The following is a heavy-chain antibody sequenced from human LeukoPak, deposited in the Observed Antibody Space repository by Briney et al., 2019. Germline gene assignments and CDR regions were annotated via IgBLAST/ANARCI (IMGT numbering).Heavy chain of an antibody. D-gene: IGHD3-22*01. J-gene: IGHJ4*02. CDR1: GFTFSSYA. CDR2: ISYDGSNK. Sequence: GGSLRLSCAASGFTFSSYAMHWVRQAPGKGLEWVAVISYDGSNKYYADPVKGRFTISRDNSKNTLYLQMNSLRAEDTAVYYCALPGYDSSGYYYFDYWGQGTLVTVSS. V-gene: IGHV3-30-3*01. CDR3: ALPGYDSSGYYYFDY.